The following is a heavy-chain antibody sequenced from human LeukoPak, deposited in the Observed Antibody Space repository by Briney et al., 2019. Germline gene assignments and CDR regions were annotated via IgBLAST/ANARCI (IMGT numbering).Heavy chain of an antibody. CDR1: GYTFTGYF. CDR2: VNPDSGGT. J-gene: IGHJ4*02. D-gene: IGHD3-16*02. CDR3: ARTMSYHWRIDY. Sequence: EASVKVSCKASGYTFTGYFIHWVRQAPGQGLEWMGWVNPDSGGTHYAQNFQGRVTMTRETSITTAFMELSSLTSDDTAMYYCARTMSYHWRIDYWGQGTLVTVSS. V-gene: IGHV1-2*02.